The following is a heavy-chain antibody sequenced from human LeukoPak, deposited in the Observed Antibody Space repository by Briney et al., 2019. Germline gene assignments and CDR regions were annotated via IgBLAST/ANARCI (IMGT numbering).Heavy chain of an antibody. J-gene: IGHJ4*02. CDR1: GGSISNYY. D-gene: IGHD6-19*01. V-gene: IGHV4-59*08. CDR2: IYYSGST. Sequence: PSESLSLTCTVSGGSISNYYWSWIRQPPGKGLEWIGYIYYSGSTNYNPSLKSRVTISVDTSKNQFSLKLTSETGADRAVYYCARHEKSSGWYYDYWGQGTLVTVSS. CDR3: ARHEKSSGWYYDY.